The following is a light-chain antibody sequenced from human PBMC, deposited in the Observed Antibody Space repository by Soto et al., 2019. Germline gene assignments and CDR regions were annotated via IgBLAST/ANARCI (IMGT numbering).Light chain of an antibody. Sequence: QAVVTQPPSASGTPGQKVTISCSGSSSNNGPNAVNWYQQLPGTAPKLLLYNNNQRPSGVSDRFSGSKSGTSASLAISGLQSDDEADYHCAAWDDSLNGLVFGTGTKVTVL. CDR3: AAWDDSLNGLV. J-gene: IGLJ1*01. CDR1: SSNNGPNA. V-gene: IGLV1-44*01. CDR2: NNN.